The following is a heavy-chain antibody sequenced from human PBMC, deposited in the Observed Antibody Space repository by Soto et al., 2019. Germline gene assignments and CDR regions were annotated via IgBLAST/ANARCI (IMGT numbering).Heavy chain of an antibody. CDR2: ISGNGGST. CDR1: GFTFSSYA. V-gene: IGHV3-64*01. CDR3: ARGGYCSGGSCYLGAFDI. J-gene: IGHJ3*02. Sequence: EVQLVESGGGLVQPGGSLRLSCAASGFTFSSYAMHWVRQAPGKGLEYVSAISGNGGSTYYANSVNGRFTISRDNSVNTLYLQMGSLRADDMAVYYCARGGYCSGGSCYLGAFDIWGQGTMVTVSS. D-gene: IGHD2-15*01.